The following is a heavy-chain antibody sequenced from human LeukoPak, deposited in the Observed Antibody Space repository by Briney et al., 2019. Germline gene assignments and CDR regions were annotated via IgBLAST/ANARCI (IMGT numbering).Heavy chain of an antibody. Sequence: SETLSLTCTVSAGSITNYYWSWIRQPPGKGLEWIGYICCSGSTNYNPSLKSRVTISVDTSKNQFSLRLSSVTAADTAVYYCARALPSRGYSYGYFDYWGQGTLVTVSS. V-gene: IGHV4-59*01. J-gene: IGHJ4*02. CDR2: ICCSGST. CDR3: ARALPSRGYSYGYFDY. D-gene: IGHD5-18*01. CDR1: AGSITNYY.